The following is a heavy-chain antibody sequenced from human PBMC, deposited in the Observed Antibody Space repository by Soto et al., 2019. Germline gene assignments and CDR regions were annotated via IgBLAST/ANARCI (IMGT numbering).Heavy chain of an antibody. CDR3: ARDRRYCSGGSCHYYYGMDV. V-gene: IGHV1-46*01. CDR2: INPSGGST. Sequence: ASVKVSCKASGYTFTSYYMHWVRQAPGQGLEWMGIINPSGGSTSYAQKFQGRVTMTRDTSTSTVYMELSSLRSEDTAVYYCARDRRYCSGGSCHYYYGMDVWGQGTTVTVSS. D-gene: IGHD2-15*01. CDR1: GYTFTSYY. J-gene: IGHJ6*02.